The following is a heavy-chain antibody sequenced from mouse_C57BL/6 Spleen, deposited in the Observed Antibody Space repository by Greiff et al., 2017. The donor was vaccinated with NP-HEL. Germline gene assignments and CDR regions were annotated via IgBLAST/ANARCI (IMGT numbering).Heavy chain of an antibody. J-gene: IGHJ3*01. Sequence: EVQLVESGGDLVKPGGSLKLSCAASGFTFSSYGMSWVRQTPDKRLEWVATISSGGSYTYYPDSVKGRFTISRDNAKNTLYLQMSSLKSEDTAMYYSARGNWEARGFAYWGQGTLVTVSA. V-gene: IGHV5-6*01. CDR3: ARGNWEARGFAY. CDR2: ISSGGSYT. D-gene: IGHD4-1*01. CDR1: GFTFSSYG.